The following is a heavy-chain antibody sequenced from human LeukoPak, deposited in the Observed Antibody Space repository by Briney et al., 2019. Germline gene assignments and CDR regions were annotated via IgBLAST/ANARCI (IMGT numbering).Heavy chain of an antibody. J-gene: IGHJ4*02. CDR1: GFTFSDYY. D-gene: IGHD2-15*01. CDR3: ARVFRSGGSLDY. Sequence: GGSVRLSCAASGFTFSDYYMSWMRQAPGKGLDGVSYISSSGSPMFYADSVKGRFTTSSDNAKNSLYLQMNRLRADDTAVYYCARVFRSGGSLDYWGQGTLVTVSS. V-gene: IGHV3-11*01. CDR2: ISSSGSPM.